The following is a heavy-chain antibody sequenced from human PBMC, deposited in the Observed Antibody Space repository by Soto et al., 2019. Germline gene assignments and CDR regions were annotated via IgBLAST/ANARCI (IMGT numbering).Heavy chain of an antibody. D-gene: IGHD2-15*01. CDR2: IYYSGST. V-gene: IGHV4-30-4*01. J-gene: IGHJ4*02. CDR1: GGSISSGDYY. CDR3: ARTDCSGGSCYADY. Sequence: SETLSLTCTVSGGSISSGDYYWSWIRQPPGKGLEWIGYIYYSGSTYYNPSLKSRVTISVDTSKNQFSLKLSSVTAADTAVYYCARTDCSGGSCYADYWGQGTLVTV.